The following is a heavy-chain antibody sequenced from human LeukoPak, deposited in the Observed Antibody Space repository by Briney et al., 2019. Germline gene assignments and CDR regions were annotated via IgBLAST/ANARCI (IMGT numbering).Heavy chain of an antibody. Sequence: GSSVKVSCKASGGTFSSYAISWVRQAPGQGLDWMGGIIPIFGTANYAQKFQGRVTITTDESTSTAYMELSSLRSEDTAVYYCARDLGYCSSTSCYSTNWFDPWGQGTLVTVSS. CDR2: IIPIFGTA. D-gene: IGHD2-2*01. CDR1: GGTFSSYA. V-gene: IGHV1-69*05. CDR3: ARDLGYCSSTSCYSTNWFDP. J-gene: IGHJ5*02.